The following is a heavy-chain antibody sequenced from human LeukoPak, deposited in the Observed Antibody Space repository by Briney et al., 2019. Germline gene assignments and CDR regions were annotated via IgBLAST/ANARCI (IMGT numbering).Heavy chain of an antibody. CDR1: GFTFRSSG. J-gene: IGHJ5*02. D-gene: IGHD6-13*01. CDR2: VSGSGSES. CDR3: AKSSYSSSWYQNWFDP. Sequence: GESLRLSCAASGFTFRSSGMSWVRQAPGKGLEWVSTVSGSGSESFYAASVKGRFTISRDNSKNMLYLQMNSLRAEDTAVYYCAKSSYSSSWYQNWFDPWGQGTLVTVSS. V-gene: IGHV3-23*01.